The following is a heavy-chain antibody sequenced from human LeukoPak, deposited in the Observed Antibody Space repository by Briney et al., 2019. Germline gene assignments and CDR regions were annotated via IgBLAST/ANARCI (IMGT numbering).Heavy chain of an antibody. V-gene: IGHV3-21*01. D-gene: IGHD2-15*01. Sequence: GGSLRLSCAASGFTFSSYSMNWVRQAPGKGLEWVSSISSSSSYIYYADSVQGRFTISRDNAKNSLYLQMNSLRAEDTAVYYCARVGYSTVYYFDYWGQGTLVTVSS. CDR3: ARVGYSTVYYFDY. CDR1: GFTFSSYS. CDR2: ISSSSSYI. J-gene: IGHJ4*02.